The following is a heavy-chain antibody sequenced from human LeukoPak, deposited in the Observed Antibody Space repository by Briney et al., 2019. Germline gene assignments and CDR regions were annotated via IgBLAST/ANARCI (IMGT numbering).Heavy chain of an antibody. Sequence: PGGSLRLSCAASGFTFSRYAMSWVRQAPGKGLEWVACIGDSGVSTYYADSVKGRFTVSRDNSKNTLYLQMNSLRAEDTAVYYCARDLAAGEHFYFDLWGRGALVTVSS. D-gene: IGHD7-27*01. J-gene: IGHJ2*01. CDR2: IGDSGVST. CDR3: ARDLAAGEHFYFDL. V-gene: IGHV3-23*01. CDR1: GFTFSRYA.